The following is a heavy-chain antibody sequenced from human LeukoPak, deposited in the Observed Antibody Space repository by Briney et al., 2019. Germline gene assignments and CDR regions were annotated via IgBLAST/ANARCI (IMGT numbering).Heavy chain of an antibody. CDR3: AKMRGQYYHSYYMDA. CDR2: SGSGGST. Sequence: PGGSLRLSCAASGFIFSSYAMSWVRQAPGKGLEWVSYSGSGGSTYYADSVKGRFTVSRDNSKSTLYLQMNSLTAEDTAVYYCAKMRGQYYHSYYMDAWGKGTTVTVSS. V-gene: IGHV3-23*01. J-gene: IGHJ6*03. CDR1: GFIFSSYA.